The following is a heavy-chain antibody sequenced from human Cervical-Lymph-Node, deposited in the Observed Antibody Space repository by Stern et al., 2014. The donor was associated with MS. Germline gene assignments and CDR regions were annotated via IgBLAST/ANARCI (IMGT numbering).Heavy chain of an antibody. CDR3: AKVGRYCGGDCYSD. J-gene: IGHJ4*02. Sequence: VQLVESGGGLVQPGGSLRLSCAASGFTFDNYAMSWVRQAPGKGLEWVSVVGSSGGSTDYADSVKGRFTISRDNSKNTLWLQMNSLRAEDTAVYYCAKVGRYCGGDCYSDWGQGSLVTVSS. CDR2: VGSSGGST. V-gene: IGHV3-23*04. CDR1: GFTFDNYA. D-gene: IGHD2-21*02.